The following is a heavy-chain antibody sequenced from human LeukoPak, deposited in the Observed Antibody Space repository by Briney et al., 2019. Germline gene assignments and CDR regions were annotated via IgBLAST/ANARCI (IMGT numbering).Heavy chain of an antibody. CDR1: GACISSYY. D-gene: IGHD2-21*02. Sequence: SETLSLTCTVSGACISSYYWSWLRQHPGKGLEWIGYIHYTGSTNYNPSLKSRVTISEDASKNQFSLKLRSVTAADTAVYYCARWACGSGGDCHEFDNWGQGTLVTVSS. CDR2: IHYTGST. V-gene: IGHV4-59*01. J-gene: IGHJ4*02. CDR3: ARWACGSGGDCHEFDN.